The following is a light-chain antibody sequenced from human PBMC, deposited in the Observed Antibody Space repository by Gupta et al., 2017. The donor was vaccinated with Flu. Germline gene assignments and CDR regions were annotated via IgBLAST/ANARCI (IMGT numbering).Light chain of an antibody. CDR1: SSNIGSTT. J-gene: IGLJ3*02. Sequence: QSVLTPPPSPPGPPGQWFPTSCSGSSSNIGSTTVNWYQQLPGTAPKLLMYSNSQRPSGVPDRFSGSKSGTSASLAISGLQSEDEADYYCAAWDDSLNAWVFGGGTKLTVL. CDR2: SNS. V-gene: IGLV1-44*01. CDR3: AAWDDSLNAWV.